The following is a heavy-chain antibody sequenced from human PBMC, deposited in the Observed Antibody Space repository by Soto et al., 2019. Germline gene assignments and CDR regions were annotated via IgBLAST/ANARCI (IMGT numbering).Heavy chain of an antibody. V-gene: IGHV4-61*01. CDR3: ARRTVAEHFDY. Sequence: PSETLSLTCTVSGGSVSSGSYYWSWIRQPPGKGLGWIGYIYYSGSTNYNPSLKSRVTISVDTSKNQFSLKLSSVTAADTAVYYCARRTVAEHFDYWGQGTLVTVSS. CDR2: IYYSGST. D-gene: IGHD4-17*01. CDR1: GGSVSSGSYY. J-gene: IGHJ4*02.